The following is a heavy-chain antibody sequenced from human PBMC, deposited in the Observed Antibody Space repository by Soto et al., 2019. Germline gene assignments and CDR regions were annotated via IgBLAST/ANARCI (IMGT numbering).Heavy chain of an antibody. Sequence: GASVKVSCKASGYTFTSYGISWVRQAPGQGLEWMGWISAYNGNTNYAQKLQGRVTMTTDTSTSTAYMELRSLRSDDTAVYYCARDQARAYYYGSRWLDPWGQGTLVTVSS. V-gene: IGHV1-18*01. CDR3: ARDQARAYYYGSRWLDP. CDR1: GYTFTSYG. D-gene: IGHD3-10*01. J-gene: IGHJ5*02. CDR2: ISAYNGNT.